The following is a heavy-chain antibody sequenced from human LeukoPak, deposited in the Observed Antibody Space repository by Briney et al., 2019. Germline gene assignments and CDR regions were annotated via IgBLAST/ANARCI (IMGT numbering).Heavy chain of an antibody. Sequence: GGSLRLSCAASGFTLSSYSMAWVRQAPGKGLEWVSSIDTTSTYIFYGDSVKGRFTISRDNAKNSLYLHMNSLRAEDTAVYYCARDPYSGTYGDTYYYYMDVWGKGTTVTISS. D-gene: IGHD1-26*01. CDR2: IDTTSTYI. CDR1: GFTLSSYS. CDR3: ARDPYSGTYGDTYYYYMDV. J-gene: IGHJ6*03. V-gene: IGHV3-21*01.